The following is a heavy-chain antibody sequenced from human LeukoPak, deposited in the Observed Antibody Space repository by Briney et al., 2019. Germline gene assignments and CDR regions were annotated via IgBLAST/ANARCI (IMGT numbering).Heavy chain of an antibody. V-gene: IGHV3-23*01. J-gene: IGHJ4*02. CDR2: ISASSDSI. Sequence: GGSLRLSCAASGFTFSSYAMSWVRQAPGKGLGWVSGISASSDSIYYTDSVKGRFTISRDNSKNTLYLQMNSLRAEDTAVYYCAKDQSRYSSSWYGDDYWGQGTLVTVSS. CDR1: GFTFSSYA. D-gene: IGHD6-13*01. CDR3: AKDQSRYSSSWYGDDY.